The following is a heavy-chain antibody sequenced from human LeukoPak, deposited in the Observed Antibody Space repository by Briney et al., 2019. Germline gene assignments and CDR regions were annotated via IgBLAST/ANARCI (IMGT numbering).Heavy chain of an antibody. D-gene: IGHD3-10*01. J-gene: IGHJ4*02. CDR1: GLTFSRHW. Sequence: PGGSLRLSCAASGLTFSRHWMNWVRQAPGKGLVWVSRISPDGGTTAYADSVKGRFTISRDNAKNTLYLQMNSLRAEDTAVYYCANLWPARGEGDYWGQGTLVTVSS. CDR3: ANLWPARGEGDY. CDR2: ISPDGGTT. V-gene: IGHV3-74*01.